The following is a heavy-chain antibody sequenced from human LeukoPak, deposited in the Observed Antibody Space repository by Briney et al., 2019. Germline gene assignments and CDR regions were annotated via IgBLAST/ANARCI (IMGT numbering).Heavy chain of an antibody. D-gene: IGHD6-6*01. CDR3: AREAGKYSSSSRGNDY. V-gene: IGHV3-30-3*01. CDR2: ISYDGSNK. CDR1: GFTFSSYA. J-gene: IGHJ4*02. Sequence: GGSLRLSCAASGFTFSSYAMHWVRQAPGKGLEWVAVISYDGSNKYYADSVKGRFTISRDNSKNTLYLQMNSLRAEDTAVYYCAREAGKYSSSSRGNDYWGQGTLVTVSS.